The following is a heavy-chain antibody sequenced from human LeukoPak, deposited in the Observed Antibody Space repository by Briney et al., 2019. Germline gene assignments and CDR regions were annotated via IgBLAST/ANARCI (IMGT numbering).Heavy chain of an antibody. CDR3: ATNGGYTSGYYFDS. D-gene: IGHD5-18*01. J-gene: IGHJ4*02. Sequence: SQTLSLTCTVSGGSISSGSYYWSWIRQPAGKGLEWIGRIYSSGSTIYNPSLKSRATISVGPSKKQFSLKLSSVTASDTAVYYCATNGGYTSGYYFDSWGQGTLVTVSS. CDR2: IYSSGST. V-gene: IGHV4-61*02. CDR1: GGSISSGSYY.